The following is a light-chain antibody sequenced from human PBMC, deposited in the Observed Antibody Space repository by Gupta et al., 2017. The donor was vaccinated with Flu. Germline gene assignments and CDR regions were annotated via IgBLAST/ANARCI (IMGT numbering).Light chain of an antibody. V-gene: IGKV1-39*02. J-gene: IGKJ2*02. CDR3: QEAYNSPPVST. Sequence: QMTQSPAFLSASVGRRVTITCRAGQNIRSACNLYSQKASKAPRILISAASRLRSGVPPRFSGSGSGTEFTLTISILEPEDLATYYCQEAYNSPPVSTFGQGTKIQI. CDR2: AAS. CDR1: QNIRSA.